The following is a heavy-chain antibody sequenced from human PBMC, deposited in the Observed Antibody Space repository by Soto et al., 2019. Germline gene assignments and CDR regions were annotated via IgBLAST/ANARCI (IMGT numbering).Heavy chain of an antibody. V-gene: IGHV3-66*01. CDR1: GFTVSSKY. Sequence: EVQLVESGGGLVQPGGSLRLSCAASGFTVSSKYMSWVRQAPGKGLEWVSLIQSGGPTYYADSVKGRFTISRDTSENTVHLQMDSLRAGDTAVYYCARDDVICDGGRCYGVTLDVWGKGTTVTVSA. CDR2: IQSGGPT. D-gene: IGHD2-15*01. CDR3: ARDDVICDGGRCYGVTLDV. J-gene: IGHJ6*04.